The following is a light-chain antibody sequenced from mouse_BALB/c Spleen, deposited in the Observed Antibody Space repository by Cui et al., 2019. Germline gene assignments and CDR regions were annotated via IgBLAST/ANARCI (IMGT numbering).Light chain of an antibody. Sequence: DVVMTQTPPTLSVTIEQPASISGKSSQSLLDSDGKTYVHWLLQRPGQSPKRLIYLVSKLDSGVPDRFTGSGSGTDFTLKISRVEAEDLGVYYCWQGTHFPQTFGGGTKLEIK. V-gene: IGKV1-135*01. CDR2: LVS. CDR1: QSLLDSDGKTY. CDR3: WQGTHFPQT. J-gene: IGKJ1*01.